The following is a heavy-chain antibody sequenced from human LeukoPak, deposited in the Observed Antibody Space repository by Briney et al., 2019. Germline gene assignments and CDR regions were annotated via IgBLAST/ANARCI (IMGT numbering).Heavy chain of an antibody. CDR2: INPNSGGT. CDR1: GYTFTGYY. CDR3: ARVDIVVVPAARGSGYYMDV. V-gene: IGHV1-2*02. Sequence: ASVKVSCEASGYTFTGYYMHWVRQAPGQGLEWMGWINPNSGGTNYAQKFQGRVTMTRDTSISTAYMELSRLRSDDTAVYYCARVDIVVVPAARGSGYYMDVWGKGTTVTVSS. D-gene: IGHD2-2*01. J-gene: IGHJ6*03.